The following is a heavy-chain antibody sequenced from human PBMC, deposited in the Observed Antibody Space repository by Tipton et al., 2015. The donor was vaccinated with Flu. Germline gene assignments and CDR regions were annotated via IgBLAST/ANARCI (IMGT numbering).Heavy chain of an antibody. CDR1: VGSVSSYY. V-gene: IGHV4-59*08. CDR3: ATFPQVFTFDGSDYNPKFAHFER. J-gene: IGHJ2*01. CDR2: VYYSGRT. D-gene: IGHD3-22*01. Sequence: LRLSCTISVGSVSSYYWTWVRQPPGKGLEWIGDVYYSGRTNYRPSLNSRVTMSADTSVNQVSLKLTSVTAADTAVYYCATFPQVFTFDGSDYNPKFAHFERWGRGTLVTVSS.